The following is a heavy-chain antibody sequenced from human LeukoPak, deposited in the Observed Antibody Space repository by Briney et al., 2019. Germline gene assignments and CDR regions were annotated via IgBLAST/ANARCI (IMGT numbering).Heavy chain of an antibody. CDR1: GGTFSSYA. CDR2: IIPIFGTA. CDR3: ARARGERRWQQYYYYYYMDV. Sequence: ASVKVSCKASGGTFSSYAIGWVRQAPGQGLEWMGGIIPIFGTANYAQKFQGRVTITTDESTSTAYMELSSLRSEDTAVYYCARARGERRWQQYYYYYYMDVWGKGTTVTISS. V-gene: IGHV1-69*05. D-gene: IGHD5-24*01. J-gene: IGHJ6*03.